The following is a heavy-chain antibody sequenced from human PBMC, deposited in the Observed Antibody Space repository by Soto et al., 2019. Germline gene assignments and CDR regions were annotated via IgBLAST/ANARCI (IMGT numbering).Heavy chain of an antibody. D-gene: IGHD3-10*01. CDR3: ARVLRDTMVRGVRFFDY. CDR1: GGSIISGGYY. CDR2: IYYSGST. J-gene: IGHJ4*02. V-gene: IGHV4-31*03. Sequence: SETLSLTCTVSGGSIISGGYYWSLIRQHPGKGLEWIGYIYYSGSTYYNPSLKSRVTISVDTSKNQFSLKLSSVTAADTAVYYCARVLRDTMVRGVRFFDYWGQGTLVTVSS.